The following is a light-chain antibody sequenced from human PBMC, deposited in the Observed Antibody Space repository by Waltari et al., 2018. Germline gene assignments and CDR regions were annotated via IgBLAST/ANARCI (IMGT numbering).Light chain of an antibody. CDR3: QQFNNYPST. CDR1: QGVSTY. CDR2: AAS. J-gene: IGKJ5*01. V-gene: IGKV1-9*01. Sequence: IQLTQSPSSLSASVGDRVTITCRASQGVSTYLAWYQHKPGRAPKLLISAASTLHSGVPSRFSASGSGTDFTLTINSLQPQDFATYYCQQFNNYPSTFGQGTRLEIQ.